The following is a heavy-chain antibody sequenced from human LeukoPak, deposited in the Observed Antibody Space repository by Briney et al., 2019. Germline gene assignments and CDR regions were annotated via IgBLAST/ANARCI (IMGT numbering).Heavy chain of an antibody. D-gene: IGHD6-19*01. Sequence: GGSLRLSCAASIFSFSTFGFHWVRQAPGKGLEWVAFIPYDGSDKYYADSVKGRFTVSRDNAKDTLYLQMSSLRADDTALYYCARAVTGRGCIDFWGQGTLVTVSS. J-gene: IGHJ4*02. CDR1: IFSFSTFG. CDR2: IPYDGSDK. CDR3: ARAVTGRGCIDF. V-gene: IGHV3-30*02.